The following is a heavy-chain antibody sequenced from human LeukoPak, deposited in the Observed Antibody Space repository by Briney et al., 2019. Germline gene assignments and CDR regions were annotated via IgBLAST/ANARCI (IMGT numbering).Heavy chain of an antibody. V-gene: IGHV3-43D*04. J-gene: IGHJ4*02. CDR2: IIWDGGST. Sequence: GGALRLSSAASGFTFYDYAMHWVRQAPGKGREWVSLIIWDGGSTYYADSVKGRFTISRDNSKNSLYLQMNSLRAEDTALYYCARFSGWSNYFDYWGQGTLVTVSS. CDR3: ARFSGWSNYFDY. CDR1: GFTFYDYA. D-gene: IGHD6-19*01.